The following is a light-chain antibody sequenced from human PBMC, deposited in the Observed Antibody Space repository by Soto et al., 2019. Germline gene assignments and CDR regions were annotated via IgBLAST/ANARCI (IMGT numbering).Light chain of an antibody. J-gene: IGKJ3*01. CDR2: GAS. CDR3: QHYGGSPSFT. CDR1: QSVSSSY. Sequence: EIVLTQSPGTLSLSPGERATLSCRASQSVSSSYLGWYQQKPGQAPRLLIYGASGRATGIPDRFSGSGSGTDLTLTISRLEHEDVAVYYCQHYGGSPSFTFGPGTKVDIK. V-gene: IGKV3-20*01.